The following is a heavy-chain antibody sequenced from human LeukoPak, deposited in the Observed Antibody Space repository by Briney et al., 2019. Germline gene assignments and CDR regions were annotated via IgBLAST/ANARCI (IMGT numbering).Heavy chain of an antibody. CDR3: ARTYYYDSSGSSDAFDI. V-gene: IGHV3-48*03. Sequence: GGSLRLSCAASGFTFSSYEMNWVRQAPGKGLEWVSYISSSGSTIYYADSVKGRFTISRDNAKNSLYLQMNSLRAEDTAVYYCARTYYYDSSGSSDAFDIWGQGTMVTVSS. D-gene: IGHD3-22*01. J-gene: IGHJ3*02. CDR2: ISSSGSTI. CDR1: GFTFSSYE.